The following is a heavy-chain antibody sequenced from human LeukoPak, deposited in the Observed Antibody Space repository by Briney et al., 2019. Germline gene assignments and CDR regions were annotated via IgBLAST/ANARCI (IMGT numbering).Heavy chain of an antibody. D-gene: IGHD3-9*01. CDR2: ISAYNGNT. V-gene: IGHV1-18*01. CDR3: ARAFVLRYFDWLSSSLGRDYYYYGMDV. CDR1: GYTFTSYG. Sequence: ASVKVSCKASGYTFTSYGISWVRQAPGQGLEWMGWISAYNGNTNYAQKLQGRVTMTTDTSTSTAYMELRSLRSDDTAVYYCARAFVLRYFDWLSSSLGRDYYYYGMDVWGQGTTVTVSS. J-gene: IGHJ6*02.